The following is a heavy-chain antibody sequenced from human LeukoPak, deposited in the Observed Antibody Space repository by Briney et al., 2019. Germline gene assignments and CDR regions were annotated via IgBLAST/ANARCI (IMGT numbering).Heavy chain of an antibody. CDR2: FGPEDGET. V-gene: IGHV1-24*01. D-gene: IGHD2-2*01. J-gene: IGHJ4*02. CDR3: ATVHYCSSTSCYERPDY. Sequence: ASVKVSCKVSGYTLTELSMHWVRQAPGKGLEWMGGFGPEDGETIYAQKFQGRVTMTEDTSTDTAYMELSSLRSEDTAVYYCATVHYCSSTSCYERPDYWGQGTLVTVSS. CDR1: GYTLTELS.